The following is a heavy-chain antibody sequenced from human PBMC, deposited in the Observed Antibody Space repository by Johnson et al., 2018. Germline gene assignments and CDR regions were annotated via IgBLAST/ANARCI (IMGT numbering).Heavy chain of an antibody. CDR2: ISGSGGST. CDR3: ARSRGMREYFQH. D-gene: IGHD3-22*01. CDR1: GFTFSSYA. J-gene: IGHJ1*01. Sequence: VQLVESGGGLVKPGGSLRLSCAASGFTFSSYAMSWVRQAPGKGLEWVSAISGSGGSTYYADSVKGRFTISRDNAKNSLYLQMNSLRAEDTAVYYCARSRGMREYFQHWGQGTLVTVSS. V-gene: IGHV3-23*04.